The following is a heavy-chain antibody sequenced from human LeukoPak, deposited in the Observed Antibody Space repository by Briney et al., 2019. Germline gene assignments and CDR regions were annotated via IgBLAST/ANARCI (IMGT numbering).Heavy chain of an antibody. CDR3: AGGPIQLWIHNGMDV. Sequence: PGGSLRLSCTASGFTFGDHAMSWVRQAPGKGLEWVGFIRSKAYGGTTEYAASVKGRFTISRDDSKSIAYLQMNSLKTEDTAVYYCAGGPIQLWIHNGMDVWGQGTTVTVSS. CDR1: GFTFGDHA. D-gene: IGHD5-18*01. V-gene: IGHV3-49*04. CDR2: IRSKAYGGTT. J-gene: IGHJ6*02.